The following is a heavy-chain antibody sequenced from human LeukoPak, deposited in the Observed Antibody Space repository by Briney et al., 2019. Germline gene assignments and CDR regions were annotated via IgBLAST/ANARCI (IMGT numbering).Heavy chain of an antibody. CDR3: ARDYGSGYPNFDY. D-gene: IGHD3-22*01. CDR2: IWNDGSNK. CDR1: GFTFSTYG. J-gene: IGHJ4*02. Sequence: GGSLRLSCAASGFTFSTYGIHWVRQAPGKGLEWVAVIWNDGSNKYFADSVKGRFTISRDNSKNTLYLQMNSLRAEDTAVYYCARDYGSGYPNFDYWGQGTLVTVSS. V-gene: IGHV3-33*01.